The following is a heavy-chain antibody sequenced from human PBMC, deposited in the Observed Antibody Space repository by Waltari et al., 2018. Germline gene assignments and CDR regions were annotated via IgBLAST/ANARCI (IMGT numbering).Heavy chain of an antibody. CDR1: GFTFVRQA. V-gene: IGHV3-30-3*01. CDR2: ISYDGSNK. Sequence: QVQLVESGGGLVQPGRSLRLSCAASGFTFVRQARHWVRQAPGKGLEWVAVISYDGSNKYYADSVKGRFTISRDNSKNTLYLQMNSLRAEDTAVYYCARDGPYSSGWLFDYWGQGTLVTVSS. CDR3: ARDGPYSSGWLFDY. D-gene: IGHD6-19*01. J-gene: IGHJ4*02.